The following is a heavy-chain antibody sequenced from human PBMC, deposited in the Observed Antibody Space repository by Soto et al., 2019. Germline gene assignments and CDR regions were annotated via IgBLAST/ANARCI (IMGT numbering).Heavy chain of an antibody. CDR1: GGSFSGYY. J-gene: IGHJ6*02. V-gene: IGHV4-34*01. Sequence: SETLSLTCAVYGGSFSGYYWSWIRQPPGKGLEWIGEINHSGSTNYNPSPKSRVTISVDTSKNQFSLKLSSVTAADTAVYYCARGGSSWYYYYYGMDVWGQGTTVTVSS. CDR3: ARGGSSWYYYYYGMDV. D-gene: IGHD6-13*01. CDR2: INHSGST.